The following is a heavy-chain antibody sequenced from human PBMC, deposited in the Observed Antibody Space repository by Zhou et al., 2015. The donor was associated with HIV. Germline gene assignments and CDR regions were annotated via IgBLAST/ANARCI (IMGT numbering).Heavy chain of an antibody. CDR1: GGTFSSYA. CDR2: IIPIFGTA. V-gene: IGHV1-69*01. CDR3: ARDPISDQPLRITSFQH. J-gene: IGHJ1*01. D-gene: IGHD3-10*01. Sequence: QVQLVQSGAEVKKPGSSVKVSCKASGGTFSSYAISWVRQAPGQGLEWMGGIIPIFGTANYAQKFQGRVTITADESTSTAYMELSSLRSEDTAVYYCARDPISDQPLRITSFQHWGQGTLVTVSS.